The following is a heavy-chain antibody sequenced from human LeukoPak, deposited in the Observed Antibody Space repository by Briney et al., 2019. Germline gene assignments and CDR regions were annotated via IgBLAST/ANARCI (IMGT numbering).Heavy chain of an antibody. V-gene: IGHV1-69*13. CDR2: IIPIFGTP. CDR3: ARGYCSGGSCYHEYFDY. D-gene: IGHD2-15*01. J-gene: IGHJ4*02. CDR1: GGTFSTYS. Sequence: ASVKVSCKAFGGTFSTYSITWVRQAPGQGLEWMGGIIPIFGTPNYAQKFQGRVTITADESTSTAYMELSSLRSEDTAVYYCARGYCSGGSCYHEYFDYWGQGTLVTVSS.